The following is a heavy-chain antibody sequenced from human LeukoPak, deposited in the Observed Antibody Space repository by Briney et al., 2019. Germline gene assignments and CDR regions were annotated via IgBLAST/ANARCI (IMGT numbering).Heavy chain of an antibody. Sequence: PGGSLRLSCAASGFTFSNYAIPWVRQAPGKGLEWLAFISYDGSNKYYADSVKGRFTISRDDSKNTLYLQMNSLRAEDTTVYYCARGATGAYDAFDIWGQGTMVTVSS. J-gene: IGHJ3*02. CDR1: GFTFSNYA. CDR2: ISYDGSNK. CDR3: ARGATGAYDAFDI. D-gene: IGHD1-26*01. V-gene: IGHV3-30-3*01.